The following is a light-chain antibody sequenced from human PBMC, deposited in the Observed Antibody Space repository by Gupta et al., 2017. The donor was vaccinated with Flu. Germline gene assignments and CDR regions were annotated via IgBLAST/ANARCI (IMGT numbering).Light chain of an antibody. CDR1: QSLVYSDGNTF. Sequence: PVTLGQPASICCRSSQSLVYSDGNTFLYWFQKRAGQSPMLLISEFSIRGSVVPDLFSGSWSGTDFLLNISRLEAEYVGFYCCLKDTYPFTFGQGTKLEIK. V-gene: IGKV2-30*01. CDR3: LKDTYPFT. J-gene: IGKJ2*01. CDR2: EFS.